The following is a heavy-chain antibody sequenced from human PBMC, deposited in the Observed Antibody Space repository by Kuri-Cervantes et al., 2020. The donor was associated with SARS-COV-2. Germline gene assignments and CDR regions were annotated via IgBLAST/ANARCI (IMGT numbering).Heavy chain of an antibody. CDR3: ARDSRISSKYYYYYGMDV. D-gene: IGHD6-6*01. J-gene: IGHJ6*02. Sequence: LSLTCAASGFTFISYAMHWVRQAPGQGLEWVAVISYDGTNKYYADSMKGRFTISRDNSKHTLFLQMDSLRAEDTAVYYCARDSRISSKYYYYYGMDVWGRGTTVTVSS. V-gene: IGHV3-30*01. CDR2: ISYDGTNK. CDR1: GFTFISYA.